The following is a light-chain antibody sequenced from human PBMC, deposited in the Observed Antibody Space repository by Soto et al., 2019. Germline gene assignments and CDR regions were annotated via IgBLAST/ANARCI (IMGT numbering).Light chain of an antibody. J-gene: IGKJ1*01. V-gene: IGKV1-39*01. CDR1: QSISSY. CDR2: AAS. Sequence: DIEMTQSPSSQSASVGDRVTITCRASQSISSYLNWYQQKPGNAPNLLIYAASTLQSGVPSRFSAYGSETDFTLTISNLQAEDFATYYCQPSYTTPRTFGQGTKVEVK. CDR3: QPSYTTPRT.